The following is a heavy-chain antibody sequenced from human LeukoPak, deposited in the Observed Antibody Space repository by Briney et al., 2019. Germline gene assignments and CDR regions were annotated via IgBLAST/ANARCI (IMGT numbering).Heavy chain of an antibody. Sequence: GGSLTLSCVLSGLIFSSNWMGWVRQAPGRGLEWVANLNQDGRDKYYVDSVKGRFTISRDNAKNSLYLQMDSLRVEDRAVYYCVRGRGLDWRQGTLVSVPS. J-gene: IGHJ4*02. V-gene: IGHV3-7*04. CDR1: GLIFSSNW. D-gene: IGHD3/OR15-3a*01. CDR3: VRGRGLD. CDR2: LNQDGRDK.